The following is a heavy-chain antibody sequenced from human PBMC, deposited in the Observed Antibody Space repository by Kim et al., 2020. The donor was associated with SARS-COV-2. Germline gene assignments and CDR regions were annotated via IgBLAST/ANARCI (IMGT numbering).Heavy chain of an antibody. J-gene: IGHJ4*02. V-gene: IGHV4-59*12. CDR3: AGEGRGWYCSGGSCSGFDY. D-gene: IGHD2-15*01. Sequence: SETLSLTCTVSGGSISSYYWSWIRQPPGKGLEWIGYIYYSGSTNYNPSLKSRVTISVDTSKNQFSLKLSSVTAADTAVYYCAGEGRGWYCSGGSCSGFDYWGQGTLVTVSS. CDR2: IYYSGST. CDR1: GGSISSYY.